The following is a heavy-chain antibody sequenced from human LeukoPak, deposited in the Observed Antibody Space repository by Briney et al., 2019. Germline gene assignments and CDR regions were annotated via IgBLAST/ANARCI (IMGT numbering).Heavy chain of an antibody. D-gene: IGHD1-26*01. CDR2: ISSSSSTI. CDR1: GFTFSSYS. CDR3: ATAEWELPLDY. V-gene: IGHV3-48*04. Sequence: PGGSLRLSCAASGFTFSSYSMNWVRQAPGKGLEWVSYISSSSSTIYYADSVKGRFTISRDNAKNSLYLQMNSLRAEDTAVYYCATAEWELPLDYWGQGTLVTVSS. J-gene: IGHJ4*02.